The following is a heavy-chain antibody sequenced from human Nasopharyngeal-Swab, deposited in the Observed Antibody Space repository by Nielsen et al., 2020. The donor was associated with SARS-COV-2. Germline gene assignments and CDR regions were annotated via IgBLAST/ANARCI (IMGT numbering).Heavy chain of an antibody. CDR3: ATAIAAAGPSPGYYYYGMDV. Sequence: WVRQAPGHGLEWMGGFDPEDGETIYAQKFQGRVTMTEDTSTDTAYMELSSLRSEDTAVYYCATAIAAAGPSPGYYYYGMDVWGQGTTVTVSS. V-gene: IGHV1-24*01. J-gene: IGHJ6*02. CDR2: FDPEDGET. D-gene: IGHD6-13*01.